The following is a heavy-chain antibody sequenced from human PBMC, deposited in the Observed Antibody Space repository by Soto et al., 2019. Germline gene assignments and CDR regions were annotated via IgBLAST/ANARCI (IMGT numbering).Heavy chain of an antibody. D-gene: IGHD6-13*01. V-gene: IGHV3-23*01. CDR2: ISGSGGST. CDR3: AKDGVAAEYFDY. J-gene: IGHJ4*02. CDR1: GFTFSSYA. Sequence: EVQLLESGGGLVQPGGSLRLSCAASGFTFSSYAMSWVRQAPGKGLEWVSAISGSGGSTYYADSVKGRFTISRDNSKNTLCLQMNSLRAEDTAVYYCAKDGVAAEYFDYWGQGTLVTVSS.